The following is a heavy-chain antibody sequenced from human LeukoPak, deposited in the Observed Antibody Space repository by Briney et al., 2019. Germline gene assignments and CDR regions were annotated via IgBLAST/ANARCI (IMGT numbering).Heavy chain of an antibody. V-gene: IGHV4-39*07. J-gene: IGHJ4*02. CDR3: ARDLALDRLSDY. Sequence: PSETLSLTCTVSGGSISSSSYYWGWIRQPPGKGLEWIGSIYYSGSTYYNPSLKGRVTISVDTSKNQFSLKLSSVTAADTAVYYCARDLALDRLSDYWGQGTLVTVSS. CDR1: GGSISSSSYY. D-gene: IGHD2-2*01. CDR2: IYYSGST.